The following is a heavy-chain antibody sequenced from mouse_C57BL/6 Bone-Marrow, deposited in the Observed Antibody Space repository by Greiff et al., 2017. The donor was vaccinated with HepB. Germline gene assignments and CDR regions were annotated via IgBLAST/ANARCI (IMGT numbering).Heavy chain of an antibody. V-gene: IGHV14-4*01. CDR3: DPRLYGYGGGGPDY. J-gene: IGHJ2*01. D-gene: IGHD2-2*01. CDR2: IDPENGDT. Sequence: EVQLQQSGAELVRPGASVKLSCTASGFNIKDDYMHWVQQRPEQGLEWIGWIDPENGDTEYASKFQGKATITADTSSNTTCLQLSSLTSEDTAVYVCDPRLYGYGGGGPDYWGQGTTLTVSS. CDR1: GFNIKDDY.